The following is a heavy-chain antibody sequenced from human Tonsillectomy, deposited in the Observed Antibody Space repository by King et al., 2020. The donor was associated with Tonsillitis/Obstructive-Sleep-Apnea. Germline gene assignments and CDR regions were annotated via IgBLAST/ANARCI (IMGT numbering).Heavy chain of an antibody. CDR3: ASGDCSSTSCTRYYYYYMGV. J-gene: IGHJ6*03. CDR1: VGSISSSSDY. D-gene: IGHD2-2*01. Sequence: QLQESGPGLVKPSETLSLTCTVSVGSISSSSDYWGWIRQPPGQGLEWIGSIYYSGSTHYSPSLKSRITMSVDTSKNQFSLQLRSVTAADTAVYYCASGDCSSTSCTRYYYYYMGVWGKGTTVTVSS. V-gene: IGHV4-39*01. CDR2: IYYSGST.